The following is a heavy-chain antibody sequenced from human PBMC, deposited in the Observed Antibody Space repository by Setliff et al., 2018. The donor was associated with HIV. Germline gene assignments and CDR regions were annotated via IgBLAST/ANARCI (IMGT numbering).Heavy chain of an antibody. CDR3: ARDGPYYYGSGSYYKWFDP. Sequence: PSETLSLTCTVSGGSTSSGSYYWSWIRQPAGKELEWIGHIYTDGSTNYNPFLKSRVTISVDTSKNQFSLKLNSVTAADTAVYYCARDGPYYYGSGSYYKWFDPWGQGTLVTV. J-gene: IGHJ5*02. CDR2: IYTDGST. V-gene: IGHV4-61*09. CDR1: GGSTSSGSYY. D-gene: IGHD3-10*01.